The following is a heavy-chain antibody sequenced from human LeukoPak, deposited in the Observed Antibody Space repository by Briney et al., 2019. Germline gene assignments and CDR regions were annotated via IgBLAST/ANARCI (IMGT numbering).Heavy chain of an antibody. J-gene: IGHJ6*02. CDR3: ARGLPSAAGYGMDV. CDR2: IGTAGDT. Sequence: GGSLRLSCAASGFTFSSYDMHWVRQATGKGLEWVSAIGTAGDTYYPGSVKGRFTISRENAKNSLYLQMNSLRAGDTAVYYCARGLPSAAGYGMDVWGQGTTVTVSS. D-gene: IGHD3-16*01. CDR1: GFTFSSYD. V-gene: IGHV3-13*01.